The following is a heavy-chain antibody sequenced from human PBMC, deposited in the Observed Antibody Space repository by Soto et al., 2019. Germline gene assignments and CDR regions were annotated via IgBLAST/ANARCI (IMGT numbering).Heavy chain of an antibody. J-gene: IGHJ5*02. D-gene: IGHD6-13*01. V-gene: IGHV4-59*01. CDR2: IYYTGST. CDR3: ARATIAAAGTGRFDP. Sequence: QVLLQESGPGLVKPSETLSLTCTVSGGSISRYYWSWIRQPPGRGLEWIGYIYYTGSTNYNPSLKSRVTISVDTSKNQFSLKLSSVTAADTAVYYCARATIAAAGTGRFDPWGQGTLVTVSS. CDR1: GGSISRYY.